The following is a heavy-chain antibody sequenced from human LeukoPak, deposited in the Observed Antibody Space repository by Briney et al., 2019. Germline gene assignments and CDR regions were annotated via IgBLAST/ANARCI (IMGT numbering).Heavy chain of an antibody. J-gene: IGHJ6*02. CDR2: VVVGSGNT. D-gene: IGHD1-26*01. CDR1: GFTFTISA. Sequence: SVNVSCKASGFTFTISAVQWVRQARGQRLEWIGWVVVGSGNTNYAQKFQERVTITRDMSTSTAYMELSSLRSEDTAVYYCAAWGVVGATRRGYGMDVWGQGTTVTVSS. CDR3: AAWGVVGATRRGYGMDV. V-gene: IGHV1-58*01.